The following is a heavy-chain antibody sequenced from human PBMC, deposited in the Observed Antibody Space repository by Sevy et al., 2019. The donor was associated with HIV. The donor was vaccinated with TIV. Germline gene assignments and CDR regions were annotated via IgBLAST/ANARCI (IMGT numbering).Heavy chain of an antibody. J-gene: IGHJ6*02. CDR1: GYTFTSYD. CDR2: MNPNSGNT. CDR3: ASGRVYYYGSGGKRYGMDV. V-gene: IGHV1-8*01. Sequence: ASVKVSCKASGYTFTSYDINWVRQATGQGLEWMGWMNPNSGNTGYAQKFQGRVTMTRNTSISTAYMGLSSLRSEDTAVYYGASGRVYYYGSGGKRYGMDVWGQGTTVTVSS. D-gene: IGHD3-10*01.